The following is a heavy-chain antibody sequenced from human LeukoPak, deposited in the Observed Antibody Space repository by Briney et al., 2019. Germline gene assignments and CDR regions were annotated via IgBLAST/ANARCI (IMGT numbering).Heavy chain of an antibody. D-gene: IGHD6-13*01. CDR2: IKPDGTTK. Sequence: GGSLRLSCAASGFPFSSYSMTWVRQAPGKGLEWVANIKPDGTTKFYVDSVKGRFTISRDNALNSLYLQMNSLRAEDTTIYYCARSIPYGTTWYGRSDYWGQGTLVTVSS. CDR3: ARSIPYGTTWYGRSDY. J-gene: IGHJ4*02. CDR1: GFPFSSYS. V-gene: IGHV3-7*03.